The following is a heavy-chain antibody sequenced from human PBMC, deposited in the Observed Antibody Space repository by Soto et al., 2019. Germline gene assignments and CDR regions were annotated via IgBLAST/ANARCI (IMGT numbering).Heavy chain of an antibody. V-gene: IGHV4-31*03. CDR1: GGSISSGGYY. Sequence: QVQLQESGAGLVKPSQTLSLTCTVSGGSISSGGYYWSWIRQHPGKGLEWIGYIYYSGSTYYNPSLKSRVTISVDTSKNQFSLKLSSVTAADTAVYYCARGGDITIVGPGCFDSWGQGTLVTVSS. CDR2: IYYSGST. J-gene: IGHJ5*01. CDR3: ARGGDITIVGPGCFDS. D-gene: IGHD3-3*01.